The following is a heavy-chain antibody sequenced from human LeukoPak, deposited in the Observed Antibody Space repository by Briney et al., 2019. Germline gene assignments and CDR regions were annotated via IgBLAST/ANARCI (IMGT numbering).Heavy chain of an antibody. D-gene: IGHD6-13*01. J-gene: IGHJ4*02. CDR1: GFTFTSYG. V-gene: IGHV1-18*01. CDR3: ARRSSSWYSY. Sequence: ASVKVSCKASGFTFTSYGISWVRQAPGQGLEWMGWISAYNGNTNYAQKPQVRGTMTTDTSTSTAYMGLRSLRSDDTAVYYCARRSSSWYSYWGQGTLVTVSS. CDR2: ISAYNGNT.